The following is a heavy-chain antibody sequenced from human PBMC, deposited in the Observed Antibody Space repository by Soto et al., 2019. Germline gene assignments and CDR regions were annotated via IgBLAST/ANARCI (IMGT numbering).Heavy chain of an antibody. D-gene: IGHD7-27*01. CDR3: ARADGE. Sequence: EVQLVESGGDLVQPGGSLRLSCAVSGFSITSSWMHWFRQAPGKGLVWVSCFSSDGSVISYADSVKGRFTISRDSAKNTLYLQMNSLTTDDTTVYYCARADGEWGKGTLVTVSS. J-gene: IGHJ1*01. CDR2: FSSDGSVI. CDR1: GFSITSSW. V-gene: IGHV3-74*01.